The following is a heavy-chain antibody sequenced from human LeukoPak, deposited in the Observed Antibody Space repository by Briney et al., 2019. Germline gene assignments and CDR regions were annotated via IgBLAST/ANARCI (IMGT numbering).Heavy chain of an antibody. J-gene: IGHJ5*02. CDR3: ARGPNWFDP. CDR2: INHSGST. Sequence: KPSETLSLTCAVYGGSFSGYYWSWIRQPPGKGQEWIGEINHSGSTNYNPSLKSRVTISVDTSKNQFSLKLSSVTAADTAVYYCARGPNWFDPWGQGTLVTVSS. V-gene: IGHV4-34*01. CDR1: GGSFSGYY.